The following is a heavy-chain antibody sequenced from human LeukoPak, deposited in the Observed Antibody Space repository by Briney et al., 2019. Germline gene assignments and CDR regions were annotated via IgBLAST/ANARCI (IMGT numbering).Heavy chain of an antibody. D-gene: IGHD5-12*01. Sequence: GGSLRLSCAASGFTFSTSWMSWVRQVPGKGLEWVANIKKDGSETYYADSMKGRFTISRDNAKISLYLQMNSLRAEDTAMYYCARGRYSGTTYYFDYWGLGTLVTVSS. CDR2: IKKDGSET. V-gene: IGHV3-7*03. CDR1: GFTFSTSW. CDR3: ARGRYSGTTYYFDY. J-gene: IGHJ4*02.